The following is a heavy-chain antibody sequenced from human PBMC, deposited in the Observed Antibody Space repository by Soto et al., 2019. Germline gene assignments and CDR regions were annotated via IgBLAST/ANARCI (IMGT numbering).Heavy chain of an antibody. V-gene: IGHV3-20*04. CDR3: ARDSDIAAAGPRRPLAEYFQH. CDR1: GFSFDDYG. Sequence: TGGSLRLSCAASGFSFDDYGMSWVRQAPGKGLEWVSGINWNGGSTNYADSVKGRFTISRDNAKNSLYLQMNSLRAEDTAVYYCARDSDIAAAGPRRPLAEYFQHWGQGTLVTVSS. J-gene: IGHJ1*01. CDR2: INWNGGST. D-gene: IGHD6-13*01.